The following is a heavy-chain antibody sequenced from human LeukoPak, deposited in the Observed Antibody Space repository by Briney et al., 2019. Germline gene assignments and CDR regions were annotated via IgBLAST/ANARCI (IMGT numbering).Heavy chain of an antibody. D-gene: IGHD6-19*01. CDR2: LSDSGNA. CDR1: GDSISTSRYF. CDR3: ARDANYRDSSGYPPPFDL. V-gene: IGHV4-39*07. Sequence: SETLSLTCTVSGDSISTSRYFWTWIRQPPGKGLEWIASLSDSGNAYYSPSLRSRVSISADTSKNQLSLILNSVTAADTAVYFCARDANYRDSSGYPPPFDLWGQGTLVTVSS. J-gene: IGHJ4*02.